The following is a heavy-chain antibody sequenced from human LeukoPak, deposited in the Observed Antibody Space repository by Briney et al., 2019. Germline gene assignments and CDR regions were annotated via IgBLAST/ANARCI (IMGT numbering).Heavy chain of an antibody. D-gene: IGHD5-12*01. J-gene: IGHJ4*02. CDR3: AKGVSGYDLSLSY. CDR2: ISYDGSNK. Sequence: GGSLRLSCAASGFTFSSYAMHWVRQALGKGLEWVAVISYDGSNKYYADSVKGRFTISRDNSKNTLYLQMNSLRAEDTAVYYCAKGVSGYDLSLSYWGQGTLVTVSS. V-gene: IGHV3-30-3*01. CDR1: GFTFSSYA.